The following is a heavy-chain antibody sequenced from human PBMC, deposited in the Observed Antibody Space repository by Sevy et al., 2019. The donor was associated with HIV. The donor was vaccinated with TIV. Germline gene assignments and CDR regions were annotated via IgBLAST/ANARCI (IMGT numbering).Heavy chain of an antibody. CDR1: GFIFSDFA. V-gene: IGHV3-30*04. CDR2: ISHDEIHK. J-gene: IGHJ4*02. D-gene: IGHD2-8*02. CDR3: ARDSLTVY. Sequence: GGSLRLSCAASGFIFSDFAAHWVRQAPGKGLEWVAIISHDEIHKDYADSVKGRFSVSRDTSKNTIYLQMNSLRAEDTAVYYCARDSLTVYWGQGTLVTVSS.